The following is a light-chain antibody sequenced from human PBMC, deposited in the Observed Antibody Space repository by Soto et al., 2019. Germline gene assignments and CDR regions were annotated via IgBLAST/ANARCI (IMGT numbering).Light chain of an antibody. V-gene: IGKV3-20*01. CDR1: QSVSNNY. CDR2: GAS. J-gene: IGKJ1*01. CDR3: QQYSSLWT. Sequence: EIVLTQPPGTLSLSPGERATLSCRTSQSVSNNYVAWYQQKPGQAPRLLIYGASSRATGIPDRFSGSGSGTDFTLSISILEPEDFAVYYCQQYSSLWTFGQGTNVEIK.